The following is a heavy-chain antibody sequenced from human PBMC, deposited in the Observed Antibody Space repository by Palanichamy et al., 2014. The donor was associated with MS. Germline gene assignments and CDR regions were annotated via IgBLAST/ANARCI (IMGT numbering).Heavy chain of an antibody. J-gene: IGHJ5*02. D-gene: IGHD2/OR15-2a*01. CDR3: ARHSIIIVPGTITAGRFDP. V-gene: IGHV4-39*01. CDR1: GGSISNSRYY. CDR2: IFYAI. Sequence: QLQLQESGPGHVKASETLSLTCIVSGGSISNSRYYWGWVRQSPGKTLEWIASIFYAIYYNPSLKSRVTISIETSKNQFSLQLSSVTAPDTAVYYCARHSIIIVPGTITAGRFDPWGQGTLVTVSS.